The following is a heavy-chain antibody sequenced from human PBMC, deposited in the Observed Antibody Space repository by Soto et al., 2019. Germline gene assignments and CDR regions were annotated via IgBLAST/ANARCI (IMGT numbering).Heavy chain of an antibody. Sequence: GGSLRLSCAASGFTFSSYAMSWVRQAPGKGLEWVSAISGSGGSTYYADSVKGRFTTSRDNSKNTLYLQMNSLRAEDTAVYYCAKDQIQLWLRDYYYGMDVWGQGTTVTVSS. J-gene: IGHJ6*02. V-gene: IGHV3-23*01. CDR2: ISGSGGST. CDR3: AKDQIQLWLRDYYYGMDV. CDR1: GFTFSSYA. D-gene: IGHD5-18*01.